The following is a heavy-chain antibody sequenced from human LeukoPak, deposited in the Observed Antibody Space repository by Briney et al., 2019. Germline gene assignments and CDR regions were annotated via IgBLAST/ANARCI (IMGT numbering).Heavy chain of an antibody. CDR3: ASRYDSSGYYDAFDI. D-gene: IGHD3-22*01. V-gene: IGHV5-51*01. J-gene: IGHJ3*02. CDR1: GYSFTSYW. CDR2: IYPGDSDT. Sequence: GESLKISCKGSGYSFTSYWIGWVRQMPGKGLEWMGIIYPGDSDTRYSPSSQGQVTISADKSISTACLQWSSLKASDTAMYYCASRYDSSGYYDAFDIWGQGTMVTVSS.